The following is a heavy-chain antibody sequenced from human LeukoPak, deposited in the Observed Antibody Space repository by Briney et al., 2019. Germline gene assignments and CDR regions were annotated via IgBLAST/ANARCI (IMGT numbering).Heavy chain of an antibody. V-gene: IGHV1-18*01. CDR1: GYTFTSYG. Sequence: GASVKVSCKASGYTFTSYGISWVRQAPGQGLEWMGWISAYNGNTNYAQKLQGRVTMTTDTSTSTAYMELRSLRSDDTAVYYCARVRLAMVTTGWFDPWGQGTLVTVSS. J-gene: IGHJ5*02. CDR3: ARVRLAMVTTGWFDP. D-gene: IGHD4-17*01. CDR2: ISAYNGNT.